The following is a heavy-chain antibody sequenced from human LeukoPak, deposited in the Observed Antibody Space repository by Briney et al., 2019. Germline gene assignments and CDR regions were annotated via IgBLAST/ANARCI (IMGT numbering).Heavy chain of an antibody. D-gene: IGHD1-1*01. CDR1: GFTFSSYW. Sequence: GGSLRLSCAASGFTFSSYWMSWVHQAPGKGLEWVANIEQDGSEKYYVDSVKGRFTISRDNAKNSLYLQMNSLRAEDTAVYYCARDLLDQTGTLDYWGQGTLVTVSS. CDR2: IEQDGSEK. CDR3: ARDLLDQTGTLDY. J-gene: IGHJ4*02. V-gene: IGHV3-7*01.